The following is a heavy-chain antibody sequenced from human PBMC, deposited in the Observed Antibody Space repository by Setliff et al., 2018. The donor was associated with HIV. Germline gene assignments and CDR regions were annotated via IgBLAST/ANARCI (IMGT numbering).Heavy chain of an antibody. J-gene: IGHJ4*02. D-gene: IGHD4-17*01. CDR1: GFTFSSHW. CDR3: ARGQTSVTLQFDH. V-gene: IGHV3-7*01. Sequence: GGSLRLSCAVSGFTFSSHWMVWVRQAPGKGLEWVANINQDGSEKNYVDSVKGRVTISRDNAKNSLLLQMNSLRAEDTAVYYCARGQTSVTLQFDHWGQGTLVTVSS. CDR2: INQDGSEK.